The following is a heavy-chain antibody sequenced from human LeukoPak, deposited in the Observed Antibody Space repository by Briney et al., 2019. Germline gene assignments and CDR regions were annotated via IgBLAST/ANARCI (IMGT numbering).Heavy chain of an antibody. J-gene: IGHJ4*02. CDR3: ARGQRPDIVVIPAAY. D-gene: IGHD2-2*01. CDR2: VSSSSSYI. CDR1: GFTFSSYS. V-gene: IGHV3-21*01. Sequence: GGSLRLSCAASGFTFSSYSMNWVRQAPGKGLEWVSSVSSSSSYIYYADSVKGRFTISRDNAKNSLYLQMNSLRAEDTAVYYCARGQRPDIVVIPAAYWGQGTLVTVSS.